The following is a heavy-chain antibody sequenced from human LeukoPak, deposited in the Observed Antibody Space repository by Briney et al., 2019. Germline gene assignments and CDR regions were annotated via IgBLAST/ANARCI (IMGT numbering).Heavy chain of an antibody. CDR2: INPNSGGT. J-gene: IGHJ5*02. Sequence: ASVKVSCKASGYIFTDYYMHWVRQAPGQGLEWMGWINPNSGGTNYAQKFQGRVTMTRDTSITTAYMELSRLRSDDTAVFYCARAPNWNYGNWFDPWGQGTLVTVSS. CDR1: GYIFTDYY. CDR3: ARAPNWNYGNWFDP. V-gene: IGHV1-2*02. D-gene: IGHD1-7*01.